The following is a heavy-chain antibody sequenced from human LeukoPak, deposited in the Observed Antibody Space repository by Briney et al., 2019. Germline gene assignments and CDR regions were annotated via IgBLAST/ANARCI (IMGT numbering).Heavy chain of an antibody. D-gene: IGHD6-13*01. V-gene: IGHV3-30-3*01. CDR3: ARGPGAAAFI. CDR1: GFTFSSYA. Sequence: GGSLRLSCAASGFTFSSYAMHWVRQAPGKGLEWVAVISYDGSNKYYADSVKGRFTISRDNSKNTLYLQMNSLRAEDTAVYYCARGPGAAAFIWGQGTLVTVSS. J-gene: IGHJ4*02. CDR2: ISYDGSNK.